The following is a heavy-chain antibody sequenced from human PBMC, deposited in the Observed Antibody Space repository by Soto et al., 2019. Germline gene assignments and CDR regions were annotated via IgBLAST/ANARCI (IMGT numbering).Heavy chain of an antibody. CDR2: ISGSGGST. J-gene: IGHJ4*02. Sequence: EVQLLESGGGLVQPGGSLRLSCAASGFTFSSYAMSWVRQAPGKGLEWVSAISGSGGSTYYADSVKGRFTISRDNSKNTLYLQINSLRAEDTAVYYCAKESYYYDSSGYPAAFDYWGQGTLVTVSS. CDR3: AKESYYYDSSGYPAAFDY. CDR1: GFTFSSYA. V-gene: IGHV3-23*01. D-gene: IGHD3-22*01.